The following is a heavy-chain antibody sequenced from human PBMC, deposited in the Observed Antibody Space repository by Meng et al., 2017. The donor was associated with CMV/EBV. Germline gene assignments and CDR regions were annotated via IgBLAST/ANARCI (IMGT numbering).Heavy chain of an antibody. CDR3: ARDPQIVVVPAAIDSWFDP. CDR2: INPSGGST. CDR1: GYTFTSYY. Sequence: ASVKVSCKASGYTFTSYYMHWVRQAPGQGLEWMGIINPSGGSTSYAQKFQGRVTMTRDTSTSTVYMELSSLRSEDTAVYYCARDPQIVVVPAAIDSWFDPWGQGTVVTVSS. V-gene: IGHV1-46*01. D-gene: IGHD2-2*02. J-gene: IGHJ5*02.